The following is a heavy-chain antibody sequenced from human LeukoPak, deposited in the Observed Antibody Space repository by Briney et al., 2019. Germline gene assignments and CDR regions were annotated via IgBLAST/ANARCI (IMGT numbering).Heavy chain of an antibody. D-gene: IGHD6-13*01. CDR3: AKDQGIAAAGNWFDP. CDR1: GFSFSSYA. CDR2: ISGSGGST. V-gene: IGHV3-23*01. Sequence: PGGSLRLSCAASGFSFSSYAMSWVRQAPGKGKEWVSAISGSGGSTYYADSVKGRFTISRDNSKNTLYLQMNSLRAEDTAVYYCAKDQGIAAAGNWFDPWGQGTLVTVSS. J-gene: IGHJ5*02.